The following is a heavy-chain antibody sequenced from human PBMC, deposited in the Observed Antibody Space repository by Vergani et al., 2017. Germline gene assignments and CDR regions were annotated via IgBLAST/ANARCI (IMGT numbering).Heavy chain of an antibody. CDR2: IIPIFCTA. Sequence: QVQLVQSGAEVKKPGSSVKVSCKASGGTFSSYAISWVRQAPGQGLEWMGGIIPIFCTANYAQKFQGRVTITADESTSTAYMELSSLRSEDTAVYYCARGDSSSFSLGGLYAFDIWGQGTMVTVSS. CDR1: GGTFSSYA. J-gene: IGHJ3*02. V-gene: IGHV1-69*01. CDR3: ARGDSSSFSLGGLYAFDI. D-gene: IGHD6-13*01.